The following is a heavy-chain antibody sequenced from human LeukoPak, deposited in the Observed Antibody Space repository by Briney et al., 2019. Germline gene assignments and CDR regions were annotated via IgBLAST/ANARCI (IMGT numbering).Heavy chain of an antibody. CDR1: GGTFSSYA. CDR3: ARAYGGNPLDYFDY. Sequence: GASVKVSCKASGGTFSSYAISWVRQAPGQGLEWMGRIIPILGIANYAQKFQGRVTITADKSTSTAYMDLSSLRSEDTAVYYCARAYGGNPLDYFDYWGQGTLVTVSS. D-gene: IGHD4-23*01. J-gene: IGHJ4*02. CDR2: IIPILGIA. V-gene: IGHV1-69*04.